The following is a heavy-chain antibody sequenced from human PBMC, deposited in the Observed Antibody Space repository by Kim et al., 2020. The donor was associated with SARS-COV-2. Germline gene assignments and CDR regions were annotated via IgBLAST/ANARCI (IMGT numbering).Heavy chain of an antibody. D-gene: IGHD6-6*01. V-gene: IGHV3-30*04. J-gene: IGHJ6*02. CDR2: ISYDGSNK. Sequence: GGSLRLSCAASGFTFSSYAMHWVRQAPGKGLEWVAVISYDGSNKYYADSVKGRFTISRDNSKNTLYLQMNSLRAEDTAVYYCARPTIAARRANYYYYGMDVWGQGTTVTVSS. CDR1: GFTFSSYA. CDR3: ARPTIAARRANYYYYGMDV.